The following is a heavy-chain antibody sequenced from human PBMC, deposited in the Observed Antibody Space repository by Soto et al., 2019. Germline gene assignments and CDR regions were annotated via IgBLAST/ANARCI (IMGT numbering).Heavy chain of an antibody. Sequence: QVQLVESGGGLVKPGGSLRLSCAVSGFTFSDYYMTWIRQAPGKGLEWVSDISSSTSHTNYAASVKGRFTISRDNAKNSMFLQMNSLRAEDTAVYYCARGRGAAADYFDFWGQGTLVTVSS. J-gene: IGHJ4*02. D-gene: IGHD6-13*01. V-gene: IGHV3-11*05. CDR2: ISSSTSHT. CDR1: GFTFSDYY. CDR3: ARGRGAAADYFDF.